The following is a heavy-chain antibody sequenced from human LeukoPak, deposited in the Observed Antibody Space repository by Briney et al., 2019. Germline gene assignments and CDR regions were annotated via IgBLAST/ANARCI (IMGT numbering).Heavy chain of an antibody. CDR1: GYTLTELS. D-gene: IGHD1-26*01. J-gene: IGHJ4*02. V-gene: IGHV1-24*01. Sequence: GASVKVSCKVSGYTLTELSMHWVRQAPGKGLEWMGGFDPEDGETIYAQKFQGRVTMTEDTSTDTAYMELSSLRSEDTAVYYCATTPLGSGSFPYYFDYWGQGTLVTVSS. CDR2: FDPEDGET. CDR3: ATTPLGSGSFPYYFDY.